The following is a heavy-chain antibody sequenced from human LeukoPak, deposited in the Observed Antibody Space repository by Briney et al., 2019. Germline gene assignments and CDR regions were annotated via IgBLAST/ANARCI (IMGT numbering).Heavy chain of an antibody. Sequence: PSETLSLTCTVSGGSISSYYWSWIRQPAGKGLERIGRIYTSVSTNYNPSLKSGVTMSVDTSKNQFSLKLSSVTAADTAVYYCARSGSFSDWFDPWGQGTLVTVSS. D-gene: IGHD1-26*01. V-gene: IGHV4-4*07. CDR2: IYTSVST. CDR3: ARSGSFSDWFDP. CDR1: GGSISSYY. J-gene: IGHJ5*02.